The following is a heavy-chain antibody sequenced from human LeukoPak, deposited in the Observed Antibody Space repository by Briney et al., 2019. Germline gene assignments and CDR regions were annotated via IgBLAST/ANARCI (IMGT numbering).Heavy chain of an antibody. Sequence: SETLSLTCTVSGGSISSSSYYWGWIRQPSGKGLEWIGSIYYSGSTYYNPSLKSRVTISVDTSKNQFSLKLSSVTAADTAVYYCASSDYSNLYYYYYMDVWGKGTTVTVSS. CDR1: GGSISSSSYY. V-gene: IGHV4-39*01. J-gene: IGHJ6*03. D-gene: IGHD4-11*01. CDR2: IYYSGST. CDR3: ASSDYSNLYYYYYMDV.